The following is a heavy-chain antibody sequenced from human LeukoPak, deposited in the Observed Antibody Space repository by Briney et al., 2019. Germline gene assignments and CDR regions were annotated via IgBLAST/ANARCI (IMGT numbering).Heavy chain of an antibody. V-gene: IGHV4-39*01. D-gene: IGHD3-22*01. Sequence: SETLSLTCTVSGGSISSSSYYWGWIRQPPGKGLEWIGSIYYSGSTYYNPSLKSRVTISVDTSKNQFSLKLSSVTAADTAVYYCARLQYYYDSSGSFDYWGQGTLVTVSS. CDR2: IYYSGST. CDR1: GGSISSSSYY. CDR3: ARLQYYYDSSGSFDY. J-gene: IGHJ4*02.